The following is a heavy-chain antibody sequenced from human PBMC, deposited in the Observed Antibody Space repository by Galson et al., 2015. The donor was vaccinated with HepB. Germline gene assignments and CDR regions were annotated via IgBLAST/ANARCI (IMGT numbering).Heavy chain of an antibody. D-gene: IGHD1-26*01. J-gene: IGHJ4*02. V-gene: IGHV1-69*13. Sequence: SVKVSCKASGGTFSSYAISWVRQAPGQGLEWMGGIIPIFGTANYAQKFQGRVTITADESTSTAYMELSSLRSEDTAVYYCARVVGGSVGATPLDYWGQGTLVTVSS. CDR1: GGTFSSYA. CDR3: ARVVGGSVGATPLDY. CDR2: IIPIFGTA.